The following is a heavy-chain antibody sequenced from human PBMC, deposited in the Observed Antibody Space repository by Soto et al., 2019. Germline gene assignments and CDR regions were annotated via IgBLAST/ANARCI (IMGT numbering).Heavy chain of an antibody. CDR1: GGSISSSSYY. CDR3: AIVDTAMVALGMDV. V-gene: IGHV4-39*01. D-gene: IGHD5-18*01. J-gene: IGHJ6*02. Sequence: SETLSLTCTVSGGSISSSSYYWGWIRQPPGKGLEWIGSIYYSGSTYYNPSLKSRVTISVDTSKNQFSLKLSSVTAADTAVYYCAIVDTAMVALGMDVWGQGTTVTVSS. CDR2: IYYSGST.